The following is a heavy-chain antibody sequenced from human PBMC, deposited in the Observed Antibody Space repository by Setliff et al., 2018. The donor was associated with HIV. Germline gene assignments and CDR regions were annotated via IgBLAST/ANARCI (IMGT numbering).Heavy chain of an antibody. CDR1: GGSFSGYY. CDR3: ARDQGESTWSYWFDP. V-gene: IGHV4-34*01. D-gene: IGHD6-13*01. J-gene: IGHJ5*02. Sequence: SETLSLTCAVYGGSFSGYYWSWIRQPPGKGLEWIGEINHSGSTNYNPSLKSRVTISVDTSKHQFSLKLSSVTAADTAVYYCARDQGESTWSYWFDPWGQGTQVTVS. CDR2: INHSGST.